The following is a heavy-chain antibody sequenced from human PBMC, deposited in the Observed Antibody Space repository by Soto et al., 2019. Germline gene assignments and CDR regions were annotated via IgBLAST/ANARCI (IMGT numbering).Heavy chain of an antibody. Sequence: GTLSLTCGVSGGTIRSPDWWTWVRQPPGKGLEWIGEIFQSGSTNYTPSLESRVTISVDKSKNQFSLTLTSVTAADTAVYFCARGRGRYSSGWSWFDPWGQGILVTVSS. CDR2: IFQSGST. D-gene: IGHD6-19*01. CDR1: GGTIRSPDW. V-gene: IGHV4-4*01. J-gene: IGHJ5*02. CDR3: ARGRGRYSSGWSWFDP.